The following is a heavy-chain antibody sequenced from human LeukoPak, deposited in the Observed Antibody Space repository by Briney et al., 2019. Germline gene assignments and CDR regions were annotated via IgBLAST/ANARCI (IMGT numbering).Heavy chain of an antibody. CDR2: IYPDDSDT. CDR1: GYRFADYW. CDR3: ARPVEMATSPFDY. V-gene: IGHV5-51*01. D-gene: IGHD5-24*01. Sequence: GESLKISCKGSGYRFADYWIAWVRQVPGQGLGWMGIIYPDDSDTRYSPSFLGQVTISADKSISTAYLQWSSLKASDTAIYYCARPVEMATSPFDYWGQGTLVTVSS. J-gene: IGHJ4*02.